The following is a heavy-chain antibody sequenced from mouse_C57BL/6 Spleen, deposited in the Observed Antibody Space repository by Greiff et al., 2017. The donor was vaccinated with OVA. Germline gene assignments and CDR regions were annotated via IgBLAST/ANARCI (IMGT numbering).Heavy chain of an antibody. D-gene: IGHD1-1*01. Sequence: VQLKESGGGLVKPGGSLKLSCAASGFTFSDYGMHWVRQAPEKGLEWVAYISSGSSTIYYADTVKGRFTISRDNAKNTLFLQMTSLRSEDTAMYYCARGFTTVVARNWYFDVWGTGTTVTVSS. J-gene: IGHJ1*03. CDR3: ARGFTTVVARNWYFDV. CDR1: GFTFSDYG. V-gene: IGHV5-17*01. CDR2: ISSGSSTI.